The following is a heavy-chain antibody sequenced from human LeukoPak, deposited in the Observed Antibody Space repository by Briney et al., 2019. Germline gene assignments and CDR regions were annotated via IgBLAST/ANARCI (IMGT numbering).Heavy chain of an antibody. V-gene: IGHV3-21*01. CDR3: ARGIVGATGTKNYFDY. J-gene: IGHJ4*02. D-gene: IGHD1-26*01. CDR1: GFTVSDNH. CDR2: ISSSSSYI. Sequence: GGSLRLSCAVSGFTVSDNHMNWVRQAPGKGLEWVSSISSSSSYIYYADSVKGRFTISRDNAKNSLYLQMNSLRAEDTAVYYCARGIVGATGTKNYFDYWGQGTLVTVSS.